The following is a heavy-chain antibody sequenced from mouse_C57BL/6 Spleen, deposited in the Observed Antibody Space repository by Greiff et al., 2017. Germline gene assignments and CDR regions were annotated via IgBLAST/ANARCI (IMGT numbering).Heavy chain of an antibody. V-gene: IGHV1-62-2*01. D-gene: IGHD2-1*01. CDR3: ARHEEGRNYWEGAMDY. CDR2: FYPGSGSI. J-gene: IGHJ4*01. Sequence: VQLQQSGAELVKPGASVQLSCKASGYTFTEYTIHWVKQRSGQGLEWIGWFYPGSGSIKYNEKFKDKATLTADKSSSTVYMELSRLTSEDSAVYFCARHEEGRNYWEGAMDYWGQGTSVTVSS. CDR1: GYTFTEYT.